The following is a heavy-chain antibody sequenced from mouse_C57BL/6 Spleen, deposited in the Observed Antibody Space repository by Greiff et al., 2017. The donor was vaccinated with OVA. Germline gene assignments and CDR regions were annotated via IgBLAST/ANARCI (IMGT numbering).Heavy chain of an antibody. Sequence: QVQLQQPGAELVRPGTSVKLSCKASGYTFTSYWMHWVKQRPGQGLEWIGVIDPSDSYTNYNQKFKGKATLTVVTSSSTAYMQLSSLTSEDSAVYYCARWTTVRYFDVWGTGTTVTVSS. CDR2: IDPSDSYT. D-gene: IGHD1-1*01. CDR1: GYTFTSYW. V-gene: IGHV1-59*01. CDR3: ARWTTVRYFDV. J-gene: IGHJ1*03.